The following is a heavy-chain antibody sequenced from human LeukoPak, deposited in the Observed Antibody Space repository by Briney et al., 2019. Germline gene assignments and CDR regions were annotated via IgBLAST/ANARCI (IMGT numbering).Heavy chain of an antibody. CDR2: VNPNSGGT. V-gene: IGHV1-2*02. D-gene: IGHD1-14*01. CDR1: GYTFTGYC. Sequence: ASVKVSCKASGYTFTGYCMHWVRQAPGQGLEWMGWVNPNSGGTNYAQKFQGRVTMTRDTSISTAYMELSRLRSDDTAVYYCARESVPRRFDPWGQGTLVTVSS. CDR3: ARESVPRRFDP. J-gene: IGHJ5*02.